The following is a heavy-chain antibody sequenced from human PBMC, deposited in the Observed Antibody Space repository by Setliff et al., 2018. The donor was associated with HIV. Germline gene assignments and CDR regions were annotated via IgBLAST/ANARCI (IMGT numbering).Heavy chain of an antibody. J-gene: IGHJ4*02. D-gene: IGHD3-22*01. CDR2: SRNKANSYTT. Sequence: GGSLRLSCAAFGFTFSDHYMDWVRQAPGKGLEWVGRSRNKANSYTTEYAASVKGRFTISRDESKNSVDLQMNSLKTEDTAVYYCARDMRDSSGHYFEDYWGQGTLVTVSS. CDR1: GFTFSDHY. V-gene: IGHV3-72*01. CDR3: ARDMRDSSGHYFEDY.